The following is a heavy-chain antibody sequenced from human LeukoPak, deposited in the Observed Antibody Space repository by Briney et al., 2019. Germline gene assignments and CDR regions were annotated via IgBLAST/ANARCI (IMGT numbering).Heavy chain of an antibody. D-gene: IGHD3-10*01. J-gene: IGHJ6*02. CDR1: GFTVSNNY. CDR2: IYSGGST. CDR3: AKWFGELRVYGMDV. V-gene: IGHV3-66*01. Sequence: GGSLRLSCVVSGFTVSNNYMKWVRQAPGKGLEWVSTIYSGGSTYYADSVKGRFTISRDNSKNTLYLQMNSLRAEDTAVYYCAKWFGELRVYGMDVWGQGTTVTVS.